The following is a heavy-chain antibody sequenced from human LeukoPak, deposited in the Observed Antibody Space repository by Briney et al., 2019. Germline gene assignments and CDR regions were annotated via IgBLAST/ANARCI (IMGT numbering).Heavy chain of an antibody. V-gene: IGHV4-34*01. CDR2: LYHSGST. Sequence: PSETLSLTCAVYVGSFSGYSWSWIRQPPGKGLEWIGNLYHSGSTYYNPSLKSRVSISVDTSKNQFSLNLSSVTAADTAVYYCATEIQNIADRVYWGQGTLVTVSS. D-gene: IGHD6-6*01. CDR3: ATEIQNIADRVY. CDR1: VGSFSGYS. J-gene: IGHJ4*02.